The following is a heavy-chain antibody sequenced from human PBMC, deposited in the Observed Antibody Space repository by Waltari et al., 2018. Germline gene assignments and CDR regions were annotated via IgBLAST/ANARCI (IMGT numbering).Heavy chain of an antibody. CDR2: IYYSGST. CDR1: GGSLSSRAYY. J-gene: IGHJ3*02. CDR3: ARRNQAFDI. V-gene: IGHV4-39*01. Sequence: QLQLQESGPGQVKPSETLSLTCTVAGGSLSSRAYYWGWIRQPQGKGLDWIGNIYYSGSTYYNPSLKSRVTISVDTSRNQFSLNLISVTAADTAVYYCARRNQAFDIWGRGTMVTVSS.